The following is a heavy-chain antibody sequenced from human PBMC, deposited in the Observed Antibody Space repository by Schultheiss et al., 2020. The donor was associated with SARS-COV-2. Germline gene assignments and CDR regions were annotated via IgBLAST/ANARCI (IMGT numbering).Heavy chain of an antibody. CDR2: IIPIFGTA. CDR3: ATDGGYCSSTSCHYGMDV. Sequence: SVKVSCQASRYSFTKDLTQWVRQGPGQGLEWMGGIIPIFGTANYAQKFQGRVTITADESTSTAYMELSSLSSDDTAVYYCATDGGYCSSTSCHYGMDVWGQGTTVTVSS. CDR1: RYSFTKDL. V-gene: IGHV1-69*13. D-gene: IGHD2-2*01. J-gene: IGHJ6*02.